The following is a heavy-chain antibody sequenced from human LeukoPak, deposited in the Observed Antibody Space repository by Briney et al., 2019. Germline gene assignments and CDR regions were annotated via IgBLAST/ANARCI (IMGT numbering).Heavy chain of an antibody. CDR3: AQFQSGSYYSDY. CDR2: ITFSNSYI. CDR1: GFTFSRYS. J-gene: IGHJ4*02. Sequence: PGGSLRLSCAASGFTFSRYSMNWVRKAQGKGLEEVSSITFSNSYIFYSYSVIGRLTFFRDNAKNSLYLQMDRLRDEDTSVYFCAQFQSGSYYSDYWGQGTLVTVSS. V-gene: IGHV3-21*01. D-gene: IGHD1-26*01.